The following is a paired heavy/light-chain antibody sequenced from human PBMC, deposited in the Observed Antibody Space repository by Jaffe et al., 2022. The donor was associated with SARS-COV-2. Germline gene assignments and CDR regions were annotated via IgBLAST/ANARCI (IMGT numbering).Light chain of an antibody. CDR1: QSIDTS. CDR2: YAS. J-gene: IGKJ3*01. V-gene: IGKV6-21*01. CDR3: HQSSSLPFT. Sequence: EIVLTQSPDFQSVTPKEKVTITCRASQSIDTSLHWYQQKPDQSPKLLITYASQSFSGVPSRFSGSGSGTDFTLTIDSLEAGDAATYYCHQSSSLPFTFGPGTKVDIK.
Heavy chain of an antibody. Sequence: QVQLVESGGGLVKPGGSLRLSCAASGFTFSDYSMNWIRQAPGKGLEWVSYIIYSGNTIYYTDSVKGRFTISRDNAKNLLYLQMSSLRAEDTAIYYCARDCRRTGDCHKHDYWGQGTLVTVSS. CDR3: ARDCRRTGDCHKHDY. D-gene: IGHD2-21*02. CDR1: GFTFSDYS. V-gene: IGHV3-11*01. J-gene: IGHJ4*02. CDR2: IIYSGNTI.